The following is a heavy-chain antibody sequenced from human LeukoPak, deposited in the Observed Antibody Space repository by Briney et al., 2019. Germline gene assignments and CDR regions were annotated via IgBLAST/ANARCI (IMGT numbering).Heavy chain of an antibody. D-gene: IGHD6-19*01. CDR1: GYTFTSYY. V-gene: IGHV1-46*01. CDR3: ARFAVHRRLTVAGQFGLDY. Sequence: ASVKVSCKASGYTFTSYYIHWVRQAPGQGLEWMGLINPSGGSTNYAQKFQGRVTMTRDTSTSTVYMELSSLRSEDTAVYYCARFAVHRRLTVAGQFGLDYWGQGTLVTVSS. J-gene: IGHJ4*02. CDR2: INPSGGST.